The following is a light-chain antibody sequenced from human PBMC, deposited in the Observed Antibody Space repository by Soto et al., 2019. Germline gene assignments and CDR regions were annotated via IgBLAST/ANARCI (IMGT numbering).Light chain of an antibody. CDR3: QQYYNWWT. J-gene: IGKJ1*01. Sequence: EIVMAQSPSTLSLSPGERATLSCRASQSVGSNLAWYQQKPGQAPSLLIYGGSTRVTGIPARFSGSGSGTEFTLTISSMQSEDFAVYHCQQYYNWWTFGQGTKVDI. V-gene: IGKV3-15*01. CDR1: QSVGSN. CDR2: GGS.